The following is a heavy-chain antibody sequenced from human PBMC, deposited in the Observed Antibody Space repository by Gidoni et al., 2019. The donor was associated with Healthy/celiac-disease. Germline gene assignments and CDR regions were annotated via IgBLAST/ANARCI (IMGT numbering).Heavy chain of an antibody. J-gene: IGHJ4*02. V-gene: IGHV3-30*18. CDR3: AKDRDWNDEGGFDY. Sequence: QVQLVESGGGVVQPGRSLRLSCAAPGFTFSSYGMHWVRQAPGKGLEWVAVISYDGSNKYYADSVKGRFTISRDNSKNTLYLQMNSLRAEDTAVHYCAKDRDWNDEGGFDYWGQGTLVTVSS. CDR1: GFTFSSYG. CDR2: ISYDGSNK. D-gene: IGHD1-1*01.